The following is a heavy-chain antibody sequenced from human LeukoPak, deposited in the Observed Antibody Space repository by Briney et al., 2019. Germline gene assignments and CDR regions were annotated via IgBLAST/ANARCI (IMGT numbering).Heavy chain of an antibody. J-gene: IGHJ4*02. CDR3: TREAATGREIDY. V-gene: IGHV3-30*03. Sequence: GGSLRLSCVVSGFTFSSYGFHWVRQAPGKGLEWVAGISYDGSNEFYADSVKGRFTISRDNPKNTAYLQMNSLKTEDTAVYYCTREAATGREIDYWDQGALVTVTS. CDR1: GFTFSSYG. D-gene: IGHD2-15*01. CDR2: ISYDGSNE.